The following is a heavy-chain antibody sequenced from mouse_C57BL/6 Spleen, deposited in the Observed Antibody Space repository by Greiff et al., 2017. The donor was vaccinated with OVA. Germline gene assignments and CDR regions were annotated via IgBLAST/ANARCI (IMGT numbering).Heavy chain of an antibody. Sequence: VQLQQSGPELVKPGASVKISCKASGYAFSSSWMNWVKQRPGKGLEWIGRIYPGDGDTNYNGKFKGKATLTADKSSSTAYMQLSSLTSEGSAVYFCARWDGPFAYWGQGTLVTVSA. J-gene: IGHJ3*01. V-gene: IGHV1-82*01. CDR2: IYPGDGDT. CDR1: GYAFSSSW. D-gene: IGHD2-3*01. CDR3: ARWDGPFAY.